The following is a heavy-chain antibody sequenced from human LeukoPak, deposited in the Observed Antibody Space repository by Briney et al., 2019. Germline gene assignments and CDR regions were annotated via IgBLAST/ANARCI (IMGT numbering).Heavy chain of an antibody. Sequence: SETLSLTCSVSGDSITGYYWGWIRQPPGKGLEWIGNIYYTGNTYYNSSLKSRVTISLDTSKNQFSLKLSSVTAADTAVYYCARRGSGWYPDWGQGTLVTVSS. CDR3: ARRGSGWYPD. V-gene: IGHV4-39*07. D-gene: IGHD6-19*01. CDR2: IYYTGNT. CDR1: GDSITGYY. J-gene: IGHJ4*02.